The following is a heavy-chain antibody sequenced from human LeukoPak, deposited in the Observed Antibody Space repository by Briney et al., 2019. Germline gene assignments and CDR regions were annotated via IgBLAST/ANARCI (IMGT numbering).Heavy chain of an antibody. V-gene: IGHV3-23*01. J-gene: IGHJ4*02. Sequence: GGSLRLSCAASGFTFSSYAMSWVRQAPGKGLEWVSGISVTGDGTYDADSVKGRFIISRDNSKNTLYLQMNSLRAEDTAVYYCAKYGDFWSGYFDYWGQGTLVTVSS. CDR2: ISVTGDGT. D-gene: IGHD3-3*01. CDR1: GFTFSSYA. CDR3: AKYGDFWSGYFDY.